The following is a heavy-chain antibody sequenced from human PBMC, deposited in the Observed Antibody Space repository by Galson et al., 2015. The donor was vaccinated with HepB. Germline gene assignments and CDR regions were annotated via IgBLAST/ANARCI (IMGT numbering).Heavy chain of an antibody. J-gene: IGHJ4*02. CDR2: MNPNSGNT. CDR3: VRVRGGHYDSSGYYPPDY. D-gene: IGHD3-22*01. V-gene: IGHV1-8*01. Sequence: SVKVSCKASGYTFTSYDINWVRQATGQGLEWMGWMNPNSGNTGCAQKFQGRVTMARNTSTSTAYMELSTLRSEDTAVYYCVRVRGGHYDSSGYYPPDYWGQGTLVTVSS. CDR1: GYTFTSYD.